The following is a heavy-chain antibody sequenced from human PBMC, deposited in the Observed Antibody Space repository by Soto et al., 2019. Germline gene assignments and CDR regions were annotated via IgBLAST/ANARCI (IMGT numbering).Heavy chain of an antibody. Sequence: EVQLVESGGGLVKPGGSLRLSCAASGFTFSNYSMNWVRQAPGKGLEWVSSISSSSSCIYHADSGKGRFTITRDSAKNFLYRQMNSLRAKDTAVYYCASEPGYGIWGSWVAWGQGSLVTVS. V-gene: IGHV3-21*01. CDR1: GFTFSNYS. D-gene: IGHD3-16*01. CDR3: ASEPGYGIWGSWVA. CDR2: ISSSSSCI. J-gene: IGHJ1*01.